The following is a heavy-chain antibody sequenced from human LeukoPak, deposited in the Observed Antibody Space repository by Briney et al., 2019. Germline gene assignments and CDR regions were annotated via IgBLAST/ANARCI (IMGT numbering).Heavy chain of an antibody. Sequence: SETLSLTCTVSGGSISSYYWSWIRQPAGKGLEWIGRIYTSGSTNYNPSLKSRVTMSVDTSKNQFSLKLSSVTAADTAVYYCARDQGIAARWYYYMDVWGKGTTVTVSS. CDR3: ARDQGIAARWYYYMDV. J-gene: IGHJ6*03. CDR1: GGSISSYY. V-gene: IGHV4-4*07. D-gene: IGHD6-6*01. CDR2: IYTSGST.